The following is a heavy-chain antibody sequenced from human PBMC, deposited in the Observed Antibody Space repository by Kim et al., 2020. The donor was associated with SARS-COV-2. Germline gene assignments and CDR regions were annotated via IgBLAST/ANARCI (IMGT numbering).Heavy chain of an antibody. CDR2: ISASGALI. V-gene: IGHV3-48*03. J-gene: IGHJ4*02. CDR1: GFAFRNFE. D-gene: IGHD3-16*01. Sequence: GGSLRLSCEVSGFAFRNFEMTWVRQAPGKGLEWLSYISASGALIYYAESVKGRFTISRDNAGNLLYLQMNSLRVEDTAVYYCATPPSYAWDSDAYYPAYWGQGTLVTVSS. CDR3: ATPPSYAWDSDAYYPAY.